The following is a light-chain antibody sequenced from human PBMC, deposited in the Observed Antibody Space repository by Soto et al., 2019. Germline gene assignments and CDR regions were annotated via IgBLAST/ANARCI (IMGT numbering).Light chain of an antibody. CDR2: GAS. CDR3: QRYNNWPPT. V-gene: IGKV3-15*01. Sequence: EIVMTQSPATLSVSPGERATLSCRASQSVSSKLAWYQQKPGQAPRLLIYGASTRATGIPARFSGSGSGTEFTLTISSLQSEDFAVYYCQRYNNWPPTFGQGSKVEMK. CDR1: QSVSSK. J-gene: IGKJ1*01.